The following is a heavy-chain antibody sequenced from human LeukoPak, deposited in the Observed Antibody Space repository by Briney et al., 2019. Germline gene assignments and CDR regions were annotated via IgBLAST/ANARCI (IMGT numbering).Heavy chain of an antibody. CDR3: TTRPWGFDY. V-gene: IGHV3-15*01. D-gene: IGHD3-16*01. J-gene: IGHJ4*02. CDR1: GFSFSNAW. CDR2: IKSKTDGETT. Sequence: GSLRLSCAASGFSFSNAWMSWVRQAPGKGLEWVGHIKSKTDGETTDYAAPVKGRFTISRDDSKNTLYLQMNSLKTEDTAVYYCTTRPWGFDYWGQGTLVTVSS.